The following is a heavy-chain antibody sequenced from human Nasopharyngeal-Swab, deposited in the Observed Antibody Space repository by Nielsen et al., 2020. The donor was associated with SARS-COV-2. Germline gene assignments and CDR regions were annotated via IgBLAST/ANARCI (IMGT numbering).Heavy chain of an antibody. J-gene: IGHJ5*02. D-gene: IGHD2-2*01. CDR3: AREIVVVPAAMLGNWFDP. CDR2: INDSGST. V-gene: IGHV4-34*01. CDR1: GGSFSGDY. Sequence: SETLSLTCAVYGGSFSGDYWSWIRQPPGKGLEWIGEINDSGSTNYNPSLKSRVTISVDTSKNQFSLKLSSVTAADTAVYYCAREIVVVPAAMLGNWFDPWGQGTLVTVSS.